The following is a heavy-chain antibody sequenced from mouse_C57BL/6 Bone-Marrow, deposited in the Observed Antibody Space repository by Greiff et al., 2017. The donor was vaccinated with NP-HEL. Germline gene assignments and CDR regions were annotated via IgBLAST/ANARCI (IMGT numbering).Heavy chain of an antibody. D-gene: IGHD2-12*01. CDR3: TKPLLYFYAMDY. CDR1: GYTFTDYE. V-gene: IGHV1-15*01. J-gene: IGHJ4*01. CDR2: IDPETGGT. Sequence: ESGAELVRPGASVTLSCKASGYTFTDYEMHWVKQTPVHGLEWIGAIDPETGGTAYNQKFKGKAILTADKSSSTAYMELRSLTSEDSAVYYCTKPLLYFYAMDYWGQGTSVTVSS.